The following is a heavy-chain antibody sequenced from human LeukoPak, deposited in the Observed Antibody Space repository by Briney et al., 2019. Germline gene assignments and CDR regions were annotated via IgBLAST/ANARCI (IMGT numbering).Heavy chain of an antibody. CDR2: IYHSGST. J-gene: IGHJ4*02. CDR3: ARGLRRSSWYYY. Sequence: PSETLSLTCAVSGGSISSGGYSWSWIRQPPGKGLEWIGYIYHSGSTYYNPSLKSRVTISVDRSKNQFSLKLSSVTAADTAVYYCARGLRRSSWYYYWGQGTLVTASS. V-gene: IGHV4-30-2*01. D-gene: IGHD6-13*01. CDR1: GGSISSGGYS.